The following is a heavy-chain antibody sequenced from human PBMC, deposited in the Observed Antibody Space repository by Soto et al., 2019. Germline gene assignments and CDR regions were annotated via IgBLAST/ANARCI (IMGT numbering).Heavy chain of an antibody. CDR1: GYTFTSYG. CDR2: ISAYNGNT. CDR3: ASGKQLFTSPPMPTATYYYYGMDV. D-gene: IGHD6-6*01. J-gene: IGHJ6*02. Sequence: QVQLVQSGAEVKKPGASVKVSCKASGYTFTSYGISWVRQAPGQGLEWMGWISAYNGNTNYAQKLQGRVTMTTDTSTRTAYMELRSLRSDDTAVYYCASGKQLFTSPPMPTATYYYYGMDVWGQGTTVTVSS. V-gene: IGHV1-18*01.